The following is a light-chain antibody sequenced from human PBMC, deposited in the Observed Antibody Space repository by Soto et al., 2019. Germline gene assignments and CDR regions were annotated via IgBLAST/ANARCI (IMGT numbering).Light chain of an antibody. Sequence: EVVLTQSPGTLSLSPGESATLSCRASQSVSNNYFAWYQQKPGQAPRLLIFGSSDRATGIPDRFSGSGSGTDFTLTISRLEPEDFAVYYCQQYGSVPLTFGGGTKVEIK. CDR1: QSVSNNY. CDR2: GSS. J-gene: IGKJ4*01. V-gene: IGKV3-20*01. CDR3: QQYGSVPLT.